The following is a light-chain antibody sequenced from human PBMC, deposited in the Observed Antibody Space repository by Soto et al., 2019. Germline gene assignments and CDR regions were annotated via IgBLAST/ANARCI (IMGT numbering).Light chain of an antibody. CDR3: SSYTTSSALV. Sequence: QSALTQPASVSGSPGQSITISCTGTSSDVAAYNYVSWYQQHPGKAPKLMIYDVSNRPSGVSNRFSGYKSGNTASLTISGLQAEDEGDFYCSSYTTSSALVFGGGTKLTVL. V-gene: IGLV2-14*03. J-gene: IGLJ3*02. CDR1: SSDVAAYNY. CDR2: DVS.